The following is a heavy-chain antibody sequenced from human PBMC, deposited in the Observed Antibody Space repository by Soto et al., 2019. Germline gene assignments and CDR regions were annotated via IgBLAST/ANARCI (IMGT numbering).Heavy chain of an antibody. CDR1: GGSISSYY. CDR2: IYYSGST. V-gene: IGHV4-59*08. Sequence: QVQLQESGPGLVNPSDTLSLTFTVSGGSISSYYWSWIRQPPGKGLEWIGYIYYSGSTNYNPSLKSRVTISVDTSKNQFSLKLSSVTAADTAVYYCARHVIHSWYYFDYWGQGTLVTVSS. D-gene: IGHD3-10*01. CDR3: ARHVIHSWYYFDY. J-gene: IGHJ4*02.